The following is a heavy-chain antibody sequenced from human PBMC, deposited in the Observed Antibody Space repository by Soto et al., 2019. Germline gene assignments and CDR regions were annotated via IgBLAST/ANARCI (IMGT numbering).Heavy chain of an antibody. J-gene: IGHJ6*02. Sequence: GGSLRLSCAASGFTFSSYSMNWVRQAPGKGLEWVSYISSSSSTIYYADSVKGRFTISRDNAKNSLYLQMNSLRDEDTAVYYCAREGHDYGDYYGMDVWGQGTTVTVSS. V-gene: IGHV3-48*02. CDR3: AREGHDYGDYYGMDV. D-gene: IGHD4-17*01. CDR1: GFTFSSYS. CDR2: ISSSSSTI.